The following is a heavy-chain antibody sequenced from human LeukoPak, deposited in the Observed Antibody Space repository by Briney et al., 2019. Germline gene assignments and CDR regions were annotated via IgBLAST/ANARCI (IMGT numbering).Heavy chain of an antibody. V-gene: IGHV4-4*09. CDR1: RGSISSYY. Sequence: PSETLSLTCTVPRGSISSYYWSWIRQPPGKRLQRIRYIYTSGSTNYNPSLKSRVTISVDTSKNQFSLKLCSVTAADTAVYYCARRNYDFWSGYYGYYFDYWGQGTLVTVS. D-gene: IGHD3-3*01. CDR2: IYTSGST. CDR3: ARRNYDFWSGYYGYYFDY. J-gene: IGHJ4*02.